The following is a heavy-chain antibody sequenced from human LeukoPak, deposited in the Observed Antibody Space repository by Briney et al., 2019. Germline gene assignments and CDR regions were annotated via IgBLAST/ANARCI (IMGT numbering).Heavy chain of an antibody. Sequence: GASVKVSCKXSGYTFTGYYMHWVRQAPGQGLEWMGWINPNSGGTNYAQKFQGRVTMTRDTSISTAYMELSRLRSDDTAVYYCARDSGDGYITVLDYWGQGTLVTVSS. V-gene: IGHV1-2*02. D-gene: IGHD5-24*01. CDR2: INPNSGGT. CDR3: ARDSGDGYITVLDY. CDR1: GYTFTGYY. J-gene: IGHJ4*02.